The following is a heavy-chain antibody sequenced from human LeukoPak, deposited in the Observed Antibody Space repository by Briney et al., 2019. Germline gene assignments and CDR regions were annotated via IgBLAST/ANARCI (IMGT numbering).Heavy chain of an antibody. CDR2: IYYSGSA. J-gene: IGHJ6*02. D-gene: IGHD4-11*01. CDR1: GGSISTYY. V-gene: IGHV4-59*01. Sequence: SETLSLTCTVSGGSISTYYWSWIRQPPGKGLEWLGYIYYSGSATYNPSLKSRVTISVDTSKNQFSLKLSSVTAADTAVYYCARDGSNWSNDYYHGVDVWGQGTTVTVSS. CDR3: ARDGSNWSNDYYHGVDV.